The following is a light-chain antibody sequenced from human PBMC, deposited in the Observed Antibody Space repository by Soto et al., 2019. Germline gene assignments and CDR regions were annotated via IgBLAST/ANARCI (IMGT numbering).Light chain of an antibody. J-gene: IGKJ5*01. CDR2: EAS. Sequence: DIVMTQSPGTLSLSPGDRANLSCRASQSVAGAYVARYQQRPGQAPRLLISEASSRATGIPDRFSGSGSGTDFTLTIDRLEPEDFAMCYCQQHGSSPITFGQGTRLEIK. V-gene: IGKV3-20*01. CDR3: QQHGSSPIT. CDR1: QSVAGAY.